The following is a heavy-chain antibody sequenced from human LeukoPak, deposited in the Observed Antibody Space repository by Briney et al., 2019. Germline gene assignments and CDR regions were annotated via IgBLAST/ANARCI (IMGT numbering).Heavy chain of an antibody. J-gene: IGHJ4*02. CDR2: IYTSGST. CDR3: ARLYQGNYYDSSGYYPDY. D-gene: IGHD3-22*01. V-gene: IGHV4-4*07. CDR1: GGSISSYY. Sequence: SETLSLTCTVSGGSISSYYWSWIRQPAGKGLEWIGRIYTSGSTNYNPSLKSRVTMSVDTSKNQFSLKLSSVTAADTAVYYCARLYQGNYYDSSGYYPDYWGQGTLVTVSS.